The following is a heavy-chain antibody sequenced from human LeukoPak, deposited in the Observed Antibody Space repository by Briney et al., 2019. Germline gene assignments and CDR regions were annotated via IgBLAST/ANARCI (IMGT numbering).Heavy chain of an antibody. Sequence: PGGSLRLSCAASGFTFSSYSMNWVRQAPGKGLEWVSSISSSSSYIYYADSVKGRFTISRDNAKNSLYLQMNSLRAEDTAVYYCARGGDILTGYAFDIWGQGTMVTVSS. J-gene: IGHJ3*02. CDR1: GFTFSSYS. CDR2: ISSSSSYI. D-gene: IGHD3-9*01. V-gene: IGHV3-21*01. CDR3: ARGGDILTGYAFDI.